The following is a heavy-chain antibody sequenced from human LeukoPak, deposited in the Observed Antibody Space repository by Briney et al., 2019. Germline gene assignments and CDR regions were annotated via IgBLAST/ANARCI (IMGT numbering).Heavy chain of an antibody. J-gene: IGHJ4*02. CDR1: GFTFSSYW. CDR3: AKMGVWEVPAAYDFDY. V-gene: IGHV3-30*18. Sequence: PGGSLRLSCGASGFTFSSYWMHWVRQAPGKGLEWVAVISYDGSSKYYADSVKGRFTISRDNSKNTLYLQMNSLRAEDTAVYYCAKMGVWEVPAAYDFDYWGQGTLVTVSS. D-gene: IGHD2-2*01. CDR2: ISYDGSSK.